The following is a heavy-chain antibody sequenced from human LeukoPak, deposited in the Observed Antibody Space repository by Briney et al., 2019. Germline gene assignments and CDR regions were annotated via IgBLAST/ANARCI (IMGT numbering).Heavy chain of an antibody. CDR3: ARGQCSSPSCRYFDY. V-gene: IGHV3-74*01. D-gene: IGHD2-2*01. Sequence: GGSLRLSCAASGFTFSWYWMHWVRRVPGKGLVWVSRINSDGSGTIYADSVKGRFTTSRDNSKNTLYLQMNSLRAEDTAVYYCARGQCSSPSCRYFDYWGQGTLVTVSS. CDR1: GFTFSWYW. J-gene: IGHJ4*02. CDR2: INSDGSGT.